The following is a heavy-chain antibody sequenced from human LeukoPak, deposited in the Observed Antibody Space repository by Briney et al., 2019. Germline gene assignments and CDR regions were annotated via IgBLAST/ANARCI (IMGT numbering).Heavy chain of an antibody. CDR2: IGSSGGGI. CDR3: ARDGPYSTSSTHPP. V-gene: IGHV3-23*01. Sequence: HPGGSLRLSCAASGFTFSTYTMYWVRHPPGKRLEWVSIIGSSGGGIHYADSVKGRFTISRDNSKNSLYLQMDSLRAEDTAVYYCARDGPYSTSSTHPPWGQGTLVTVSS. CDR1: GFTFSTYT. J-gene: IGHJ5*02. D-gene: IGHD6-6*01.